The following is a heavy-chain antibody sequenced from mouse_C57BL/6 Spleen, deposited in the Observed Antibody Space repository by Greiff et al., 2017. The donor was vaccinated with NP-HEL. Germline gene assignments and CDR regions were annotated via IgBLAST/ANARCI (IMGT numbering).Heavy chain of an antibody. CDR2: IRLKSDNYAT. J-gene: IGHJ4*01. CDR1: GFTFSNYW. V-gene: IGHV6-3*01. D-gene: IGHD2-3*01. CDR3: TGWGWSTSMDY. Sequence: EVKLMESGGGLVQPGGSMKLSCVASGFTFSNYWMNWVRQSPEKGLEWVAQIRLKSDNYATHYAESVKGRFTISRDDSKSSVYLQMNNLRAEDTGIYYCTGWGWSTSMDYWGQGTSVTVSS.